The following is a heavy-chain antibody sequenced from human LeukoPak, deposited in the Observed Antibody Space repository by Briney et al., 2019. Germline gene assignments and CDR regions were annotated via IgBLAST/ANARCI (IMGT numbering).Heavy chain of an antibody. J-gene: IGHJ4*02. CDR2: ISYDGSNK. V-gene: IGHV3-30*18. CDR1: GFTFSSYG. CDR3: AKAFGSSGYYFDY. Sequence: PGGSLRLSCAASGFTFSSYGMHWVRQAPGMGLEGVAVISYDGSNKYYADSVKGRFTISKDNSKNPLYLQMNSLRAEDTAVYCCAKAFGSSGYYFDYWGQGTLVSVSS. D-gene: IGHD3-22*01.